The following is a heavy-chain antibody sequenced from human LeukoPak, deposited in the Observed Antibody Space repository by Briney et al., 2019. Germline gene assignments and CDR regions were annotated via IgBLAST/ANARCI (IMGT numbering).Heavy chain of an antibody. CDR2: INHSGST. CDR1: GGSFSGYY. V-gene: IGHV4-34*01. D-gene: IGHD3-3*01. Sequence: PSETLSLTCAVYGGSFSGYYWSWIRQPPGKGLEWIGEINHSGSTNYNPSLKSRVTISVDTSKNQFSLKLSSVTAADTAVYYCSRASPVLRFLEWLASFDYWGQGTLVTVSS. CDR3: SRASPVLRFLEWLASFDY. J-gene: IGHJ4*02.